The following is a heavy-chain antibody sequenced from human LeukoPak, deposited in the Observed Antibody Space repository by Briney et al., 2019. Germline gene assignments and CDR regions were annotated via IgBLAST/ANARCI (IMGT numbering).Heavy chain of an antibody. CDR2: IAYDGSKK. CDR3: AKVPMDAGWLVLDY. CDR1: EFTVSSNH. Sequence: GGSLRLSCAASEFTVSSNHMSWVRQAPGKGLEWVAVIAYDGSKKYYADSVKGRFTISRDNSKNTLYLQINSLRAEDTAVYYCAKVPMDAGWLVLDYWGQGTLVTVSS. J-gene: IGHJ4*02. D-gene: IGHD6-19*01. V-gene: IGHV3-30*18.